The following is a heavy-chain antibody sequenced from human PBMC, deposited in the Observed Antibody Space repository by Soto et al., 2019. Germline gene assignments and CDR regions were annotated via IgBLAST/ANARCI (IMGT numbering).Heavy chain of an antibody. J-gene: IGHJ6*02. V-gene: IGHV3-23*01. D-gene: IGHD6-19*01. CDR2: ISGSGGST. Sequence: EVQLLESGGGLVQPGGSLRLSCAASGFTFSSYAMSWVRQAPGKGLEWVSAISGSGGSTYYADSVKGRFTISRDNSKNTLYLQMNSLRAEDTAVYYCAKLGWYYGWVYYYGMDVWGQGTTVTVSS. CDR3: AKLGWYYGWVYYYGMDV. CDR1: GFTFSSYA.